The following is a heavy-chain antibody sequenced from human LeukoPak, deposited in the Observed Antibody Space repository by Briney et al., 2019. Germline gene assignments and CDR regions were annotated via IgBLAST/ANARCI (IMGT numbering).Heavy chain of an antibody. CDR1: GLTFSNAW. V-gene: IGHV3-7*01. J-gene: IGHJ6*04. CDR2: IKQDGTEK. CDR3: AELGITMIGGV. Sequence: GGSLRLSCAASGLTFSNAWMSWVRQAPGKGLDWVATIKQDGTEKYYVDSVKGRFTISRDNAKNSLYLQMNSLRAEDTAVYYCAELGITMIGGVWGKGTTVTISS. D-gene: IGHD3-10*02.